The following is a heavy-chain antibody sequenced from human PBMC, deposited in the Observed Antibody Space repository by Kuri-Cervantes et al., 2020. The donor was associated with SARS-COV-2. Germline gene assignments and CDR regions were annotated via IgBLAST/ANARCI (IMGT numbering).Heavy chain of an antibody. CDR2: IWYDGSNK. D-gene: IGHD6-19*01. CDR1: GFTFSSYG. Sequence: WGSLRLSCAASGFTFSSYGMHWVRQAPGKGLEWVAVIWYDGSNKYNADSVKGRFTISRDNSKNTLYLQMNSLRAEDTAVYYFAKDPPQWLGPAYYFDYWGQGTLVTVSS. J-gene: IGHJ4*02. CDR3: AKDPPQWLGPAYYFDY. V-gene: IGHV3-33*06.